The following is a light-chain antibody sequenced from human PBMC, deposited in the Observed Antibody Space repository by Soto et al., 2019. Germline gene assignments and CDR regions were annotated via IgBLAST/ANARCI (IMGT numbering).Light chain of an antibody. CDR2: SNN. J-gene: IGLJ2*01. Sequence: QSVLTQPPSASGTPGQRVTISWSGSSSNIGRNTVNWYQQLPGTAPKLLIYSNNQRPSGVPDRFSGSKSGTSASLAISGLQSEDEADYYCAAWDDSLKGVLGGGTKLTVL. CDR1: SSNIGRNT. CDR3: AAWDDSLKGV. V-gene: IGLV1-44*01.